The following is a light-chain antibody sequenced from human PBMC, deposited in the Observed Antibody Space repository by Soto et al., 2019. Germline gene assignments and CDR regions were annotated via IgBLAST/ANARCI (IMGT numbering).Light chain of an antibody. CDR3: QQYESSPLT. V-gene: IGKV3-20*01. CDR1: QSVSSSF. Sequence: EIVLTQSPDTLSLSPGERATLSCRASQSVSSSFLAWYHQKPGQAPRLLSYRASSRATGIPDRFTGSGSGTDFTLTISRLEPEDFAVYYCQQYESSPLTFGGGTKVEIK. J-gene: IGKJ4*01. CDR2: RAS.